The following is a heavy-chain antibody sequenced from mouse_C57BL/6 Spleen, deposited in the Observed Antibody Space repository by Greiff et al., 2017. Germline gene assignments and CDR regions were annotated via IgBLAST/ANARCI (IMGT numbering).Heavy chain of an antibody. V-gene: IGHV1-61*01. J-gene: IGHJ4*01. Sequence: VQLQQPGAELVRPGSSVKLSCKASGYTFTSYWMDWVKQRPGQGLEWIGNIYPSDSETHYNQKFKDKATLTVDKSSSTAYMQLSSLTSEDSAVYYCERGDYDEGSYYAMDYWGQGTSVTVSS. CDR2: IYPSDSET. CDR3: ERGDYDEGSYYAMDY. D-gene: IGHD2-4*01. CDR1: GYTFTSYW.